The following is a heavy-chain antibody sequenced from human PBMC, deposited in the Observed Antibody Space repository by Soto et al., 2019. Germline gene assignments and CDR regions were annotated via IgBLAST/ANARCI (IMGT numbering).Heavy chain of an antibody. D-gene: IGHD2-15*01. V-gene: IGHV4-31*03. CDR3: ARGGASSKWFAP. CDR1: GGSITSGGSF. CDR2: IGYSGAT. J-gene: IGHJ5*02. Sequence: PSETLSLTCTVSGGSITSGGSFWSWIGQHPGKGPEWIAFIGYSGATSYNPSLASRVTISADTYKSQFSLNLRSVTAADTAVYYCARGGASSKWFAPWGQGTLVTVSS.